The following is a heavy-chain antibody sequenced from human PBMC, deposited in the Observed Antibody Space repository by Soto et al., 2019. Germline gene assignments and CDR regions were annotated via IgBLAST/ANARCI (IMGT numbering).Heavy chain of an antibody. V-gene: IGHV1-18*01. CDR3: ARDRLRGYDSSGFYS. J-gene: IGHJ4*02. CDR2: INPYNGNR. Sequence: QVRLVQSGAELRKPGASVKVSCEAFGYSFSHYGVNWVRQAPGQGLEWMGWINPYNGNRNYAQKFEDRLTMTAATSTNTLYLELRRLKSDDTDIYYCARDRLRGYDSSGFYSWGQGTLVTVSS. CDR1: GYSFSHYG. D-gene: IGHD3-22*01.